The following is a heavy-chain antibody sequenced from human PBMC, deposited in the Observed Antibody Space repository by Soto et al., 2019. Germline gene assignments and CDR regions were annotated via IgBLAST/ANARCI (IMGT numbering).Heavy chain of an antibody. CDR1: GYTFRIYG. J-gene: IGHJ4*02. CDR2: ISANNGNT. V-gene: IGHV1-18*01. Sequence: QVQLVQSGAEVKKPGASVRVSCKASGYTFRIYGITWVRQAPGQGLEWMGWISANNGNTHYAQNLQGRVTMTTDTSTSTAYMEVRSLRSDDTAVYYCARKCTGAPVEYLGQGTMVTVSS. D-gene: IGHD2-8*02. CDR3: ARKCTGAPVEY.